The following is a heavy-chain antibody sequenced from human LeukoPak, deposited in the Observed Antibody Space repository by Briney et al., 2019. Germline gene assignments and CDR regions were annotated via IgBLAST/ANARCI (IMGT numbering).Heavy chain of an antibody. J-gene: IGHJ5*02. D-gene: IGHD1-26*01. Sequence: ASVKVSCKASGYTFTSYGISWVRQAPGQGLEWMGWISAYNGNTNYAQKLQGRVTMTTDTSTSTAYMELRSLRSDDTAVYYCARDRELLLNNWFDPWGQGTLVTVSS. CDR2: ISAYNGNT. CDR3: ARDRELLLNNWFDP. V-gene: IGHV1-18*01. CDR1: GYTFTSYG.